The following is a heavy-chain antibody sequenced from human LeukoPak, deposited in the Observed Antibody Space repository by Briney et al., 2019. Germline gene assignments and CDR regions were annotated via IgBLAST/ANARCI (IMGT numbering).Heavy chain of an antibody. CDR2: IKQDGSEK. J-gene: IGHJ4*02. V-gene: IGHV3-7*01. CDR1: GFTFSSYW. Sequence: GGSLRFSCAASGFTFSSYWMSWVRQAPGKGLEWVANIKQDGSEKYYVDSVKGRFTISRDNAKNSLYLQMNSLRAEDTAVYYCARDPYDSSGYYYGYWGQGTLVTVSS. D-gene: IGHD3-22*01. CDR3: ARDPYDSSGYYYGY.